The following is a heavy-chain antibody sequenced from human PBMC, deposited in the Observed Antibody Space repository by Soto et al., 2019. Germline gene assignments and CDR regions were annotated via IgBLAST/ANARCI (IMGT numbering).Heavy chain of an antibody. V-gene: IGHV3-11*06. D-gene: IGHD3-10*01. CDR2: ISSSSSYT. CDR3: ARVRITMVRGSRSYGMDV. J-gene: IGHJ6*02. CDR1: GFTFSDYY. Sequence: GGSLRLSCAASGFTFSDYYMSWIRQAPGKGLEWVSYISSSSSYTNYADSVKGRFTISRDNAKNSLYLQMNSLRAEDTAVYYCARVRITMVRGSRSYGMDVWGQGTTVTVSS.